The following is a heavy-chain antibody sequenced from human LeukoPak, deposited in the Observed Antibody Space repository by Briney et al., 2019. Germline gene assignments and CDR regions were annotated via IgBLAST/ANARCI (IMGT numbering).Heavy chain of an antibody. CDR3: ARGRRGSSRPQRLYYFDY. CDR2: MNPNSGNT. CDR1: GYTFTSYD. Sequence: ASVKVSCKASGYTFTSYDINWVRQATGQGFEWMGWMNPNSGNTGYAQKFQGRVTMTRNTSISTAYMELSSLRSEDTAVYYCARGRRGSSRPQRLYYFDYWGQGTLVTVSS. J-gene: IGHJ4*02. V-gene: IGHV1-8*01. D-gene: IGHD6-13*01.